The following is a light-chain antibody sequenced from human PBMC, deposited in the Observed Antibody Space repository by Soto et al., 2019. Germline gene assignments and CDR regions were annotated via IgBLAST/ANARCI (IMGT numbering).Light chain of an antibody. CDR2: KVS. CDR3: MQGTHWPLYT. V-gene: IGKV2-30*02. J-gene: IGKJ2*01. CDR1: QSLVHSDGNTY. Sequence: VVMTQSPLSLPVTLGQPASISCRSSQSLVHSDGNTYLNWFQQRPGQSPRRLIYKVSNRDSGVPDRFSGGGSGADFTLMISRVEAEDVGVYYCMQGTHWPLYTFGQGTKLEIK.